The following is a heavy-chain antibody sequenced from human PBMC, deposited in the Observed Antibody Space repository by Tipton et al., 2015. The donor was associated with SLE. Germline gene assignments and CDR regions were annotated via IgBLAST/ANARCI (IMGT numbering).Heavy chain of an antibody. CDR2: IYSGGST. CDR1: GITVSRNY. D-gene: IGHD3-22*01. Sequence: SLRLSCAASGITVSRNYMSWVRQAPGKGLEWVSVIYSGGSTYYADSVKGRFTISRDNSKNTLYLQMNSLRAEDTAVYYCARDQDYYDSSGGADAFDIWGQGTMVTVSS. V-gene: IGHV3-53*01. CDR3: ARDQDYYDSSGGADAFDI. J-gene: IGHJ3*02.